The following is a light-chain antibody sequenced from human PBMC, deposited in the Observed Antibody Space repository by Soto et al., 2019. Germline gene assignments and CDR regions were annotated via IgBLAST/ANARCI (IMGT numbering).Light chain of an antibody. CDR3: CSYVDSSTLV. CDR2: EGS. Sequence: QSALTQPASVSGSPGQSITISCSGTSTDVGRFDLVSWYQQHPGKAPKLMIFEGSKRASGISNRFSGSTSGNTASLTISGLQAEDESDYFCCSYVDSSTLVFGGWTKLTVL. V-gene: IGLV2-23*01. CDR1: STDVGRFDL. J-gene: IGLJ3*02.